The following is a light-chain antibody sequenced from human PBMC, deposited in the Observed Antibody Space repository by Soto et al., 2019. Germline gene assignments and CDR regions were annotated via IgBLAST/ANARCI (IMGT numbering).Light chain of an antibody. CDR2: AAS. J-gene: IGKJ2*01. Sequence: DIQMTQSPSSLSASVEDRVTITCRASQSIIRYLNWYQQKPGEAPRLLIYAASSLQSGVPSRFSGSGSGTDFTLTISTLQPEDFATYYCQQTYITPRTFGQGTKVDIK. V-gene: IGKV1-39*01. CDR3: QQTYITPRT. CDR1: QSIIRY.